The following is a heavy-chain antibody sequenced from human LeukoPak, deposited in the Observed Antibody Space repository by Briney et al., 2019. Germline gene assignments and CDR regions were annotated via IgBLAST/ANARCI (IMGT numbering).Heavy chain of an antibody. J-gene: IGHJ4*02. CDR1: GFTFSSYG. V-gene: IGHV3-30*02. D-gene: IGHD3-22*01. CDR3: AKDGYYYDSSGYYYGPYYFDY. CDR2: IRYDGSNK. Sequence: GGSLRLSCAASGFTFSSYGMHWVRQAPGKGLEWVAFIRYDGSNKYYADSVKGRFTISRDNSKNTLYLQMNSLRAEDTAVYYCAKDGYYYDSSGYYYGPYYFDYWGQGTLVTVSS.